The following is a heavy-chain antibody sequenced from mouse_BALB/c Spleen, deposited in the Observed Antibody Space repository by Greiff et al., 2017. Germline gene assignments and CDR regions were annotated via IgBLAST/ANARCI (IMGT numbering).Heavy chain of an antibody. CDR1: GFYFKDDY. J-gene: IGHJ4*01. CDR3: NVLSTTRHYYAMDY. Sequence: DVQLQESGAELVRSGASVKLSCSASGFYFKDDYMHWVRQRPEQGLEWIGWIDPESGDTEYAPKFQGMATMNAVTSSNTAYLQLIILKSEDTAVYYCNVLSTTRHYYAMDYWGQGTSVTVSS. CDR2: IDPESGDT. D-gene: IGHD2-14*01. V-gene: IGHV14-4*02.